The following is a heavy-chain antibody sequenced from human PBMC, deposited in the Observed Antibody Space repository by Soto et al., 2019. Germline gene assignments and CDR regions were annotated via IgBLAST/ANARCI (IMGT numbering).Heavy chain of an antibody. CDR1: GFTFSSYA. Sequence: PGGSLRLSCAASGFTFSSYAMHWVRQAPGKGLEWVAVISYDGSNKYYADSVKGRFTISRDNSKNTLYLQMNSLRAEDTAVYYCARDQGDFWSGYYYYYGMDVWGQGTTVTVSS. D-gene: IGHD3-3*01. CDR2: ISYDGSNK. CDR3: ARDQGDFWSGYYYYYGMDV. V-gene: IGHV3-30-3*01. J-gene: IGHJ6*02.